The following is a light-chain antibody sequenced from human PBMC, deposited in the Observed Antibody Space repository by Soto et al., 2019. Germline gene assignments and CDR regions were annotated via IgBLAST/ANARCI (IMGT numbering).Light chain of an antibody. Sequence: EIVMTQSPATLSVSPGERVTLSCRASQSVSRNFAWYRQKPGQAPTLLIYGASTRATGIPDRFRGSGSGTESTLTISSLQSEDVAVYYCQQYNNWPYTFGQGTKLDIK. CDR3: QQYNNWPYT. CDR2: GAS. V-gene: IGKV3-15*01. CDR1: QSVSRN. J-gene: IGKJ2*01.